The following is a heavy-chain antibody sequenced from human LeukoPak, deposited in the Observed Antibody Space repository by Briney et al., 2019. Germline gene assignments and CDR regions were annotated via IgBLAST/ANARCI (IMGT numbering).Heavy chain of an antibody. Sequence: GGSLRLSCAASRFTISSNYMSWVRQAPGKGLDWVSVISSGGSTYYSDSVKGRFTISRDNSKNTLYLQMNTLRAEDTAVYYCARGLYSSGWYFDHWGQGTLVTVSS. J-gene: IGHJ4*02. CDR2: ISSGGST. D-gene: IGHD6-19*01. CDR3: ARGLYSSGWYFDH. V-gene: IGHV3-66*01. CDR1: RFTISSNY.